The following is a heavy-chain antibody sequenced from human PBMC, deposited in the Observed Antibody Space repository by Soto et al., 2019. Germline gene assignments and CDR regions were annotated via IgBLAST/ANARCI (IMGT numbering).Heavy chain of an antibody. Sequence: GSSVKVSCKASGYTFTSYGISWVRQAPGQGLEWMGWISAYNGNTNYAQKLQGRVTMTTDTSTSTAYMELRSLRSDDTAVYYCARDVDIVVVVAAYYFDYWGQGTLVTVSS. D-gene: IGHD2-15*01. V-gene: IGHV1-18*01. J-gene: IGHJ4*02. CDR2: ISAYNGNT. CDR1: GYTFTSYG. CDR3: ARDVDIVVVVAAYYFDY.